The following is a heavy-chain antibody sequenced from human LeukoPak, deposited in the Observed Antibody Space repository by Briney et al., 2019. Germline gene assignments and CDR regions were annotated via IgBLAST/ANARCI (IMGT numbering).Heavy chain of an antibody. V-gene: IGHV3-23*01. CDR3: AKGGDGSGSYYYYYYYGMDV. D-gene: IGHD3-10*01. J-gene: IGHJ6*04. Sequence: GGSLRLSCAASGFTFSSYAMSWVRQAPGKGLEWVSAISGSGGSTCYADSVKGRFTISRDNSKNTLYLQMNSLRAEDTAVYYCAKGGDGSGSYYYYYYYGMDVWGKGTTVTVSS. CDR2: ISGSGGST. CDR1: GFTFSSYA.